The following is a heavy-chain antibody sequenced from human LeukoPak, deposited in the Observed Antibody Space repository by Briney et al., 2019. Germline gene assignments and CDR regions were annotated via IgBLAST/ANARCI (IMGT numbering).Heavy chain of an antibody. CDR2: IKQDGSEK. CDR3: ARAAWVPAAILGDYYYGMDV. J-gene: IGHJ6*02. CDR1: GFTFSSYW. D-gene: IGHD2-2*02. Sequence: GGSLRLSCAASGFTFSSYWVSWVRQAPGKGLEWVANIKQDGSEKYYVDSVKGRFTISRDNAKNSLYLQMNSLRAEDTAVYYCARAAWVPAAILGDYYYGMDVWGQGTTVTVSS. V-gene: IGHV3-7*01.